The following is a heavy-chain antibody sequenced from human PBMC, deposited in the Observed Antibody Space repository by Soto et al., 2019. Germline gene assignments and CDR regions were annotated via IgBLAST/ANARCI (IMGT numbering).Heavy chain of an antibody. CDR2: IYYSGST. Sequence: QVQLQESGPGLVKPSETLSLTCTVSGGSISSYYWSWIRQPPGKGLEWIGYIYYSGSTNYNPSLKSRVTISVDTSKNQFSLKLSSVTAADTAVYYCARRATIAAAGTAPYGMDVWGQGTTVTVSS. D-gene: IGHD6-13*01. J-gene: IGHJ6*02. CDR3: ARRATIAAAGTAPYGMDV. CDR1: GGSISSYY. V-gene: IGHV4-59*08.